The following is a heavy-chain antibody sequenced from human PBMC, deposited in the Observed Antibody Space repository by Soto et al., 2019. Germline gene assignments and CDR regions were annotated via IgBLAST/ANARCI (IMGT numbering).Heavy chain of an antibody. CDR2: ISGSGVST. J-gene: IGHJ5*02. V-gene: IGHV3-23*01. D-gene: IGHD3-3*01. CDR3: ANGRFLEWLLPENWFDP. Sequence: ETLSLTCTVSGGSVSTGSYGWSWVRQAPGKGLEWVSAISGSGVSTYYADSVKGRFTISRDNSKNILYLKMNSLRAEDTAVYYCANGRFLEWLLPENWFDPWGQGTLVTV. CDR1: GGSVSTGSYG.